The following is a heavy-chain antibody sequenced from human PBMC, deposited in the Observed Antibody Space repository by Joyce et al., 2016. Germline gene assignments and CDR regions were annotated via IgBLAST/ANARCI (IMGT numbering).Heavy chain of an antibody. Sequence: EVQLVASGGGLVQPGGSLRLSCAASGFTFRNYWMHWVRQVSGKGGVGVSRINSDGSSTNYADSERGRFTISRDNAKNTLFLQMNSRRAEDTAVYYCARGGNSGNYNDDWYFDLWGRGTLVTVSS. CDR3: ARGGNSGNYNDDWYFDL. D-gene: IGHD1-26*01. V-gene: IGHV3-74*01. CDR2: INSDGSST. CDR1: GFTFRNYW. J-gene: IGHJ2*01.